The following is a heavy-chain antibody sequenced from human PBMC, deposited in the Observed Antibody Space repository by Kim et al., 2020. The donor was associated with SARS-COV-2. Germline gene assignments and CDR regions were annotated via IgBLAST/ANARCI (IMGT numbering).Heavy chain of an antibody. D-gene: IGHD1-26*01. CDR3: AKDYSGSFYYFDY. Sequence: YADSWKGRFNISRYNSKNTLYLQMNSLRAEDTAVYYCAKDYSGSFYYFDYWGQGPLVTVSS. V-gene: IGHV3-23*01. J-gene: IGHJ4*02.